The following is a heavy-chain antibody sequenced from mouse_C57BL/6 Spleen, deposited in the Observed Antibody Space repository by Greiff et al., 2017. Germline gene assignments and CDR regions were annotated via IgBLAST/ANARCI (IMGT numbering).Heavy chain of an antibody. CDR3: ARRDYDYEFDY. D-gene: IGHD2-4*01. V-gene: IGHV3-6*01. J-gene: IGHJ2*01. CDR1: GYSITSGYY. CDR2: ISYDGSN. Sequence: EVQLVESGPGLVKPSQSLSLTCSVTGYSITSGYYWNWIRQFPGNKLEWMGYISYDGSNNSNPSLKNRISITRDTSKNQFFLKLNSVTTEDTATYYCARRDYDYEFDYWGQGTTLTVSS.